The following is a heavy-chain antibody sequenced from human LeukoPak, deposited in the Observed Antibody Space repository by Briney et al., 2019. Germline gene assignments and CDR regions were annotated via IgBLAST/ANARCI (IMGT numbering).Heavy chain of an antibody. V-gene: IGHV4-39*01. J-gene: IGHJ5*02. CDR2: IYFSGST. D-gene: IGHD1-7*01. Sequence: SETLTLTCTVSGGSITSTTYYWGWIRQPPGKGLEWIGSIYFSGSTYYNPSLKSRITISVDTSKNQFSLKLNSVTAADTAVSYCARGTNRLYRFAPWSQGTLVTVSS. CDR1: GGSITSTTYY. CDR3: ARGTNRLYRFAP.